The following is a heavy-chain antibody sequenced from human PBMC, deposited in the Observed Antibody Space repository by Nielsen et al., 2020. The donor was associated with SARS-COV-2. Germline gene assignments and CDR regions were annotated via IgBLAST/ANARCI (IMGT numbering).Heavy chain of an antibody. CDR1: GFTFSSYA. J-gene: IGHJ6*02. CDR3: AKEWSLGV. D-gene: IGHD1-26*01. CDR2: IYSGGSST. V-gene: IGHV3-23*03. Sequence: GGSLRLSCAASGFTFSSYAMSWVRQAPGKGLEWVSVIYSGGSSTYYADSVKGRFTISRDNSKNTLYLQMNSLRAEDTAVYYCAKEWSLGVWGQGTTVTVSS.